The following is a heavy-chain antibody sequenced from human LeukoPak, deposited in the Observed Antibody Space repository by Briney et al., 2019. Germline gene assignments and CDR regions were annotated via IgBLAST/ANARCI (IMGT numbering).Heavy chain of an antibody. J-gene: IGHJ4*02. V-gene: IGHV4-34*01. CDR1: GGSFSGYY. CDR2: INHSGST. D-gene: IGHD1-26*01. CDR3: ARESGSAVSEVDFDY. Sequence: SETLSLTCAVYGGSFSGYYWSWIRQPPGKGLEWIGEINHSGSTNYNPSLKSRVTISVDTSKNQFSLKLSSVTAADTAVYYCARESGSAVSEVDFDYWGQGTLVTVSS.